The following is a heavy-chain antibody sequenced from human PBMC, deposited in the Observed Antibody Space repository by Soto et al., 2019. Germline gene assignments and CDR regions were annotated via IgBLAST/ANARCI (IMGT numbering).Heavy chain of an antibody. CDR2: IIPIFSTA. V-gene: IGHV1-69*06. D-gene: IGHD6-19*01. J-gene: IGHJ4*02. CDR1: GGTFSSYA. Sequence: QVQLVQSGAEVKKPGSSVKVSCKASGGTFSSYAFTWVRQAPGQGLEWMGGIIPIFSTATYAQRFQGRVAITADKATSTLYMELRSLRSEGTAVYYCARGRFISGWQGDYWGQGTQVTVSS. CDR3: ARGRFISGWQGDY.